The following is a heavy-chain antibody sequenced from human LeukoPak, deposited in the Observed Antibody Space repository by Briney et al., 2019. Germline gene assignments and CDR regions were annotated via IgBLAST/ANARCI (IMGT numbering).Heavy chain of an antibody. CDR2: INSDGSST. J-gene: IGHJ6*03. CDR1: PFIFSRYS. Sequence: GGSLRLSCAVSPFIFSRYSINWVRQAPGKGLEWVSRINSDGSSTSYADSVKGRFTISRDNAKNTLYLQMNSLRAEDTAVYYCARDHRGSGSRYYYYYMDVWGKGTTVTISS. V-gene: IGHV3-74*01. D-gene: IGHD3-10*01. CDR3: ARDHRGSGSRYYYYYMDV.